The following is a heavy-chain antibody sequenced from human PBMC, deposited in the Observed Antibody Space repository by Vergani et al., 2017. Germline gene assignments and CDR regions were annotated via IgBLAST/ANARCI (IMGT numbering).Heavy chain of an antibody. J-gene: IGHJ5*02. CDR3: ARGNYNGSGTYIDP. CDR1: GYTVTGNY. Sequence: ELQLVESGGGLVQPGGSLRLSCAASGYTVTGNYMTWVRQAPGKGLECVSHIYSSDETYYADSVKGRVTISTDTSKNTLHLQINNHRVEDTAVYYCARGNYNGSGTYIDPWGQGTLVTVSS. D-gene: IGHD3-10*01. V-gene: IGHV3-66*02. CDR2: IYSSDET.